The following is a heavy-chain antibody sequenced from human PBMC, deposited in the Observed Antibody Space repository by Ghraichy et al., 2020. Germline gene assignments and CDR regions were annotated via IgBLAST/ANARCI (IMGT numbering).Heavy chain of an antibody. CDR3: ARVDTAMVLDY. J-gene: IGHJ4*02. V-gene: IGHV4-39*01. CDR2: IYYSGST. CDR1: GGSISSSSYY. Sequence: ESLNISCTVSGGSISSSSYYWGWIRQPPGKGLEWIGSIYYSGSTYYNPSLKSRVTISVDTFKNQFSLKLSSVTAADTAVYYCARVDTAMVLDYWGQGTLVTVSS. D-gene: IGHD5-18*01.